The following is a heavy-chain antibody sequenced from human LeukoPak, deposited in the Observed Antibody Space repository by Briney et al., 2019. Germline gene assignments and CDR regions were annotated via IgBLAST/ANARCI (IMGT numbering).Heavy chain of an antibody. J-gene: IGHJ4*02. V-gene: IGHV3-30*04. CDR3: ARGGGID. Sequence: PGRSLRLSCAASGFTFSSYAMHWVCQAPGKGLEWVAVISYDGSNKYYADSVKGRFTISRDNSKNTLYLQMNSLRAEDTAVYYCARGGGIDWGQGTLVTVSS. D-gene: IGHD3-10*01. CDR1: GFTFSSYA. CDR2: ISYDGSNK.